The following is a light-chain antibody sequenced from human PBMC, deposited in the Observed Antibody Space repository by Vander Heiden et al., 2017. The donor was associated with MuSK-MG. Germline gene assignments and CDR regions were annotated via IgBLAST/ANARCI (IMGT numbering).Light chain of an antibody. J-gene: IGKJ4*01. Sequence: VLTPSPGTLSLSPGERATLSCRASQSVSSSYLAWYQQKPGQAPRLLIYGASSRATGIPDRFSGSGSGTDFTLTISRLEPEDFAVYYCQQYGSSPRLTFGGGTKVEIK. CDR1: QSVSSSY. CDR3: QQYGSSPRLT. CDR2: GAS. V-gene: IGKV3-20*01.